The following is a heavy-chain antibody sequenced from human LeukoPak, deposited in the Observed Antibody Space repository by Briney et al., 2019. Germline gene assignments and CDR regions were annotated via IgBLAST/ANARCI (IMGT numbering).Heavy chain of an antibody. J-gene: IGHJ3*02. Sequence: GGSLRLSCAASGFTFSSYSMNWVRQAPGKGLEWVSSISSSSSYIHYADSVKGRFTISRDNAKNSMYLQMNSLRAEDTAMYYCARDGDYSSAFDIWGQGTMVTVSS. CDR2: ISSSSSYI. CDR1: GFTFSSYS. CDR3: ARDGDYSSAFDI. V-gene: IGHV3-21*01. D-gene: IGHD4-11*01.